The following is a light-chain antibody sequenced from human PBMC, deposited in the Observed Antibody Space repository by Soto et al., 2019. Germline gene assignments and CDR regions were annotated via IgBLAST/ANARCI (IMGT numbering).Light chain of an antibody. V-gene: IGKV1-5*03. J-gene: IGKJ3*01. CDR2: KAS. Sequence: DIKMTQSPASLSAPVGDRVTIICRASQTISSWLAWYQKKPGKDPKLLIYKASTLKSGVPSRFSGSGSGTEFNLTISRLQTEDSATYYCQHFYDYPHSFGPGTKLDIK. CDR3: QHFYDYPHS. CDR1: QTISSW.